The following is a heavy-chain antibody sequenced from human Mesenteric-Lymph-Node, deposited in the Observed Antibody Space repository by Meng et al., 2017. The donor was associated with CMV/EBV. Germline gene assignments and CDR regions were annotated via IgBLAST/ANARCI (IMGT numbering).Heavy chain of an antibody. J-gene: IGHJ4*02. Sequence: GESLKISCAASGFTFSSYSMNWVRQAPGKGLEWVSSISGSSSYIYYADSVKGRFTISRDNAKNSLYLQMNSLRAEDTAVYYCARDKSRGDTRDFDYWGQGTLVTV. CDR3: ARDKSRGDTRDFDY. D-gene: IGHD4-17*01. CDR1: GFTFSSYS. CDR2: ISGSSSYI. V-gene: IGHV3-21*01.